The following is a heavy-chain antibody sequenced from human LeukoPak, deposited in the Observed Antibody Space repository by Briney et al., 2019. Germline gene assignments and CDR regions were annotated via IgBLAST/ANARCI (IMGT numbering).Heavy chain of an antibody. CDR1: GFTSSSYA. CDR3: ARDTQKYGDYGDY. J-gene: IGHJ4*02. D-gene: IGHD4-17*01. Sequence: PGGSLRLSCAASGFTSSSYAMHWVRQAPGKGLEWVAVISYDGSNKYYADSVKGRFTISRDNSKNTLYLQMNSLRAEDTAVYYCARDTQKYGDYGDYWGQGTLVTVSS. CDR2: ISYDGSNK. V-gene: IGHV3-30-3*01.